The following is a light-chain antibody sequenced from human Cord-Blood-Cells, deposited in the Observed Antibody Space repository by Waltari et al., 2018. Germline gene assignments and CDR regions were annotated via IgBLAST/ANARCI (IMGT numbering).Light chain of an antibody. CDR2: DVI. CDR3: SSYTSSSTFVV. CDR1: SSDVGGYNY. J-gene: IGLJ2*01. Sequence: QSALTQPAPVSGSPGQSITLPCLGTSSDVGGYNYVPCYQQHPGKPPKLIINDVIRRPSGVSNRFSGSKTGNTASLTISGLQAEDEADYYCSSYTSSSTFVVFGGGTKLTVL. V-gene: IGLV2-14*01.